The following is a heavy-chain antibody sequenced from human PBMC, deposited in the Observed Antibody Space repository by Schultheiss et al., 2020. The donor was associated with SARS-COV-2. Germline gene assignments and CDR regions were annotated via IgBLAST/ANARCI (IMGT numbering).Heavy chain of an antibody. CDR2: ISSSGSTI. CDR1: GFTFSSYE. J-gene: IGHJ6*03. D-gene: IGHD2-15*01. Sequence: GGSLRLSCAASGFTFSSYEMNWVRQAPGKGLEWVSYISSSGSTIYYADSVKGRFTISRDNSKNTLYLQISSLRVEDTAIYYCVRDNPMVVVHYYMDVWGKGTTVTVSS. CDR3: VRDNPMVVVHYYMDV. V-gene: IGHV3-48*03.